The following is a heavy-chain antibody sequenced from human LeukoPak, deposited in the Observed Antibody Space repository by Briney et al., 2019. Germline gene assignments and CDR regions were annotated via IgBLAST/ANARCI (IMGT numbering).Heavy chain of an antibody. Sequence: GGSLRLFCGASGFTFDVYTMQWVRHAPGGGREGVSLISWGGGSTYYADSVKGRFTISRDNSKNSLYLQMNSLRTEDTALYYCAKDSSGYDYYFDYWGQGTLVTVSS. V-gene: IGHV3-43*01. J-gene: IGHJ4*02. CDR2: ISWGGGST. CDR3: AKDSSGYDYYFDY. CDR1: GFTFDVYT. D-gene: IGHD3-22*01.